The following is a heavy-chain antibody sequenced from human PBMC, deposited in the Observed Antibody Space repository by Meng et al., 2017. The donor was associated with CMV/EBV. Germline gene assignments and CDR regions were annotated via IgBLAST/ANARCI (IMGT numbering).Heavy chain of an antibody. CDR3: ARDGKKTLELYMVRGVIGYYGMDV. CDR2: ISSSSSYI. J-gene: IGHJ6*02. CDR1: GFTFSNYN. Sequence: GGSLRLSCAASGFTFSNYNINWVRQAPGKGLEWVSSISSSSSYIYYADSVQGRFTISRDNAKNSLYLQMNSLRVEDTAVYYCARDGKKTLELYMVRGVIGYYGMDVWGQGTTVTVSS. V-gene: IGHV3-21*01. D-gene: IGHD3-10*01.